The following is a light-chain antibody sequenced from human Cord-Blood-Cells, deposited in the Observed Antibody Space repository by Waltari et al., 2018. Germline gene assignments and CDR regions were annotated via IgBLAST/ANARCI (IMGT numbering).Light chain of an antibody. V-gene: IGKV1-39*01. CDR3: QQGYSTPPYT. CDR1: QSISSY. J-gene: IGKJ2*01. CDR2: AAS. Sequence: DIQMTQSPSSLSASVGDRVTIPCRASQSISSYLNWYQQKPGKAPKLLIYAASSLQSGVPSRFSGSGSGTDFTLTISSLQPEDFATYYCQQGYSTPPYTFGQGTKLEIK.